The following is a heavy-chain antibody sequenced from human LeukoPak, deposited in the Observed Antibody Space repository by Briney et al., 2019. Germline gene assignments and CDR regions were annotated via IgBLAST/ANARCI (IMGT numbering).Heavy chain of an antibody. CDR3: ARVRIAVASGAFDM. V-gene: IGHV3-53*01. CDR2: IYSGGST. CDR1: GFTVSSNY. J-gene: IGHJ3*02. D-gene: IGHD6-19*01. Sequence: GGSLRLSCAASGFTVSSNYMSWVRQAPGKGLEWVSVIYSGGSTYYADSVKGRFTISRDNAKNSLYLLMNSLRAEDTALYYCARVRIAVASGAFDMWGQGTMVTVSS.